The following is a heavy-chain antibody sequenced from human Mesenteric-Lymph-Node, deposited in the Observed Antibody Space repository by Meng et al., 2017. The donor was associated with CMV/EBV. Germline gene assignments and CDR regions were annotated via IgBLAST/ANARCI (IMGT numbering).Heavy chain of an antibody. Sequence: CVAFGLHGRTGARRGVRQAPGRVPEWVAAVSGSGSTTFYVDSVKGRFTISRDNSKNTLFLEMNSLRVDDSALYYCARDLWELPHFDSWGQGTLVTVSS. D-gene: IGHD1-26*01. V-gene: IGHV3-23*01. CDR3: ARDLWELPHFDS. J-gene: IGHJ4*02. CDR2: VSGSGSTT. CDR1: GLHGRTGA.